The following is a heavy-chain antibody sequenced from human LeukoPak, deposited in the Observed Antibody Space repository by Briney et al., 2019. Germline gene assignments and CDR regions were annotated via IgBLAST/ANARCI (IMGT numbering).Heavy chain of an antibody. J-gene: IGHJ4*02. D-gene: IGHD5-12*01. CDR2: ITSGGNT. CDR1: GFTVSSNY. CDR3: ARGRGYRDYDRPLDY. V-gene: IGHV3-53*01. Sequence: PGGSLRLSCAASGFTVSSNYMNWVRQAPGKGLEWVSVITSGGNTYYADSVKGRFTTSRDNSKNTLYVQMNSLRAEDTAIYYCARGRGYRDYDRPLDYWGQGTPVTVSS.